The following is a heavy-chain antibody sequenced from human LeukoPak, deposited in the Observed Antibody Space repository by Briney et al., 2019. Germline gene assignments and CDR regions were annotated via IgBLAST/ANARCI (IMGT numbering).Heavy chain of an antibody. Sequence: GGSLRLSCAASGFTYSSYSMNWVRHAPGKGLEWVSSISSSSSYIYYADSVKDGFTISRDNAKNSLYLRMISLRAEDTAVYYCARVNPAYSNYDDYWGQGTLVTVSS. D-gene: IGHD4-11*01. J-gene: IGHJ4*02. CDR1: GFTYSSYS. CDR3: ARVNPAYSNYDDY. V-gene: IGHV3-21*01. CDR2: ISSSSSYI.